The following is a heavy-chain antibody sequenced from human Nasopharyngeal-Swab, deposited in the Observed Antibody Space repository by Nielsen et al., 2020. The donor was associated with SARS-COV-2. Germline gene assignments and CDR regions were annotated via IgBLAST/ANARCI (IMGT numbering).Heavy chain of an antibody. CDR3: ARNPYYYDSKEGWFDP. J-gene: IGHJ5*02. CDR2: ICYSWST. Sequence: SCAVSYGSISSGGYYWSWVRQHPGEGLEWIGYICYSWSTYYNPSLKSRVTIAVDTSKNQFSLKLSSVTAADTAVYYCARNPYYYDSKEGWFDPWGQGTMVTVSS. D-gene: IGHD3-22*01. V-gene: IGHV4-31*02. CDR1: YGSISSGGYY.